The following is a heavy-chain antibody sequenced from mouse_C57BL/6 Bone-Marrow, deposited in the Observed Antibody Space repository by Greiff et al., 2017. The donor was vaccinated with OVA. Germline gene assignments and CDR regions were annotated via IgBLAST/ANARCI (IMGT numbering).Heavy chain of an antibody. CDR1: GYSFTGFF. CDR3: ERTYYGNYLYYFDY. V-gene: IGHV1-20*01. CDR2: INPYNGDT. Sequence: EVMLVESGPELVKPGDSVKISCKASGYSFTGFFMNWVMQSHGKSLEWIGRINPYNGDTFYNQKFKGKATLTVDKSSSTAHMELRSLTSEDSAVYYCERTYYGNYLYYFDYWGQGTTLTVSS. J-gene: IGHJ2*01. D-gene: IGHD2-1*01.